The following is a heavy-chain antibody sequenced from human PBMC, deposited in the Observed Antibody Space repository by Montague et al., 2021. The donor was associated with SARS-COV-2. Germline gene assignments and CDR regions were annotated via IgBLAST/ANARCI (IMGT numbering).Heavy chain of an antibody. CDR1: GGSISRGYYY. CDR2: IYRSGSP. J-gene: IGHJ4*02. CDR3: ARGVDTGVVTVTGGFDS. D-gene: IGHD5-18*01. V-gene: IGHV4-61*02. Sequence: TLSLTCTVSGGSISRGYYYWSWIRLPAGKGLEWIGRIYRSGSPNYNPSLESRVGLSVDTSRNQFSLKMTSVTAADTAMYYCARGVDTGVVTVTGGFDSWGQGTLVSVSS.